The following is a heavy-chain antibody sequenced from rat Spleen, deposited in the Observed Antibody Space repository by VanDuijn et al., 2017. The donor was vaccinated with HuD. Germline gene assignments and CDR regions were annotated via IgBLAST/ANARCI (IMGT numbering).Heavy chain of an antibody. CDR3: ARAGRNWELAY. V-gene: IGHV2-43*01. CDR1: GFALTSYH. J-gene: IGHJ3*01. CDR2: IWTTGST. Sequence: QVQVKESGPGLVQPSQTLSLTCTVSGFALTSYHVSWVRQPPGKGLEWMGVIWTTGSTVYNSLLTSRLTISRDTSKSQIFLKMNSLQTEDTATYYCARAGRNWELAYWGQGTLVTVSS. D-gene: IGHD5-1*01.